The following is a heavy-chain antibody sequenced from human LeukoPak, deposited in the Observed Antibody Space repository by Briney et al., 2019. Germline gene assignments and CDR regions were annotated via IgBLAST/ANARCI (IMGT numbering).Heavy chain of an antibody. CDR1: GFTFSSYW. V-gene: IGHV3-7*01. D-gene: IGHD1-26*01. Sequence: GSLRLSCAASGFTFSSYWMSWVRQAPGEGLEWVANIKQDGSEKYYVDSVKGRFTISRDNAKNSLYLQMNSLRAEDTAVYYCARVGVGATHDYYYGMDVWGQGTAVTVSS. CDR3: ARVGVGATHDYYYGMDV. CDR2: IKQDGSEK. J-gene: IGHJ6*02.